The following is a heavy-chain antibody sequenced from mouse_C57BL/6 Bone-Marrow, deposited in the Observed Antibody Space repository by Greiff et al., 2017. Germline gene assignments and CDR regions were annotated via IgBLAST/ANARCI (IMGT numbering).Heavy chain of an antibody. CDR1: GYTFTEYT. J-gene: IGHJ3*01. CDR3: VRHEIYYGNLAWFAY. CDR2: FYPGSGSI. D-gene: IGHD2-1*01. Sequence: VQLVESGAELVKPGASVKLSCKASGYTFTEYTIHWVKQRSGQGLEWIGWFYPGSGSIKYNEKFKDKATLTADKSSSTVYLERSRLTSEDSAVYFCVRHEIYYGNLAWFAYWGQGTLVTVSA. V-gene: IGHV1-62-2*01.